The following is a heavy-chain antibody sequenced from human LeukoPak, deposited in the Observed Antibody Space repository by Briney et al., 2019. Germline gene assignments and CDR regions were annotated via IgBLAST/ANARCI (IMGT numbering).Heavy chain of an antibody. CDR2: ISYDGSNK. J-gene: IGHJ4*02. CDR3: ARDIVLMVYAISPGY. V-gene: IGHV3-30*19. CDR1: AFTFSSYG. Sequence: GGSLRLSCAASAFTFSSYGMHWVRQAPGKGLEWVAVISYDGSNKYYADSVKGRFTISRDNSKNTLYLQMNSLRAEDTAVYYCARDIVLMVYAISPGYWGQGTLVTVSS. D-gene: IGHD2-8*01.